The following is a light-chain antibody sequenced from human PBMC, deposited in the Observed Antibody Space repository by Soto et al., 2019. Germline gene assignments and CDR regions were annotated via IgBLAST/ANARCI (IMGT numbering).Light chain of an antibody. CDR2: KAS. Sequence: DIQMTQSHSTLSASVGDRVTITSRASQSISRWLAWYPQKPGKAPKLLIYKASSLESGVPSRLSGSGSGTEFTLTIRSLQPDDFATYYCQQYNSYETFGQGTKVEI. J-gene: IGKJ1*01. CDR1: QSISRW. V-gene: IGKV1-5*03. CDR3: QQYNSYET.